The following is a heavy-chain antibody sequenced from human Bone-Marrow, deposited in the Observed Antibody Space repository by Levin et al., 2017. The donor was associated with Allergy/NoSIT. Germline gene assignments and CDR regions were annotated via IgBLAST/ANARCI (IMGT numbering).Heavy chain of an antibody. J-gene: IGHJ4*02. D-gene: IGHD3-10*01. Sequence: SQTLSLTCAVYGGSFSGYYWSWIRQPPGKGLEWIGEINHSGSTNYNPSLKSRVTISVDTSKNQFSLKLSSVTAADTAVYYCARSTIGWFGELVPFDYWGQGTLVTVSS. CDR2: INHSGST. CDR1: GGSFSGYY. CDR3: ARSTIGWFGELVPFDY. V-gene: IGHV4-34*01.